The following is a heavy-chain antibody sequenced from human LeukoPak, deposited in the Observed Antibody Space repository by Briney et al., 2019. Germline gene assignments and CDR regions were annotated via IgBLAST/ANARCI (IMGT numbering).Heavy chain of an antibody. CDR3: ARVYQLAKQVLDY. J-gene: IGHJ4*02. Sequence: ASVKVSCKASGYTFTSYGISWVRQAPGQGLEWMGWISAYNGNTNYAQKLQSRVTITPDTSTSTAYMELRSLRSDDTAAYYWARVYQLAKQVLDYWGQGTLVTVSS. CDR2: ISAYNGNT. CDR1: GYTFTSYG. V-gene: IGHV1-18*04. D-gene: IGHD2-2*01.